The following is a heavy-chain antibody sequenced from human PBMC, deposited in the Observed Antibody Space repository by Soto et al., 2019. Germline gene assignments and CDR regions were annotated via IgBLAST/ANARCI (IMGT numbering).Heavy chain of an antibody. CDR3: ARQNYDYVWGSYRYTVPRPFDY. CDR1: GGSISSYY. CDR2: IYYSGST. V-gene: IGHV4-59*08. Sequence: QVQLQESGPGLVKPSETLSLTCTVSGGSISSYYWSWIRQPPGKGLEWIGYIYYSGSTNYNPSLKSRVTISVDTSKNQFSLKLSSVTAAGTAVYYCARQNYDYVWGSYRYTVPRPFDYWGQGTLVTVSS. D-gene: IGHD3-16*02. J-gene: IGHJ4*02.